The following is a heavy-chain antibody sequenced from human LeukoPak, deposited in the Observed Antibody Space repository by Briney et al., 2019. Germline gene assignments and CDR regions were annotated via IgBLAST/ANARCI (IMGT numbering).Heavy chain of an antibody. CDR2: IIPIFGTA. CDR3: ASSIVVVPAAINWFDP. V-gene: IGHV1-69*05. D-gene: IGHD2-2*02. Sequence: ASVKVSCKASGGTFSSYAISWVRQAPGQGPEWMGGIIPIFGTANYAQKFQGRVTITTDESTSTAYMELSSLRSEDTAVYYCASSIVVVPAAINWFDPWGQGTLVTVSS. J-gene: IGHJ5*02. CDR1: GGTFSSYA.